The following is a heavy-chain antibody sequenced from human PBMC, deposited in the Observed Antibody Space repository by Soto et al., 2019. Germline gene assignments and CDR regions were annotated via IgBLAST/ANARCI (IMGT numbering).Heavy chain of an antibody. V-gene: IGHV4-34*01. CDR3: ARVTVVRGVIIQTSLPQVDP. J-gene: IGHJ5*02. CDR1: GGSFSGYY. D-gene: IGHD3-10*01. Sequence: TETLSLTCAVYGGSFSGYYWSWIRQPPGKGLEWIGEINHSGSTNYNPSLKSRVTISVDTSKNQFSLKLSSVTAADTAVYYCARVTVVRGVIIQTSLPQVDPWGQGTLVTVSS. CDR2: INHSGST.